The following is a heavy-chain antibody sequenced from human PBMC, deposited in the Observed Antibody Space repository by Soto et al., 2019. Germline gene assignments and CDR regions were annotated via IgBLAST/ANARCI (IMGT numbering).Heavy chain of an antibody. Sequence: QVDLVQSGAEVKKPGAPVKMSCKSSGYRLSNYYMHWVRQAPGQGLEWMGIVNPSDGRANYARKFQGRVTMTWDTSTTTLYMEVNSLRSDDTAIYYCARAELIVAGQAFDSWGQGTLVTVSS. J-gene: IGHJ4*02. D-gene: IGHD5-12*01. V-gene: IGHV1-46*01. CDR1: GYRLSNYY. CDR3: ARAELIVAGQAFDS. CDR2: VNPSDGRA.